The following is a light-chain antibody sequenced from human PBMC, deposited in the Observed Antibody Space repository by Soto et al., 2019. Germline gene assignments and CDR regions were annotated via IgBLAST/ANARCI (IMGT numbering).Light chain of an antibody. CDR2: AAS. CDR3: QQYADSPLT. CDR1: ESVNIRY. Sequence: EIVLTQSPGALSLSPGERATLSCRASESVNIRYLGWYQHKPGQAPRLLIYAASARAAAVPDRFTGSGSGTDFALTISRLEPEDFGVYYCQQYADSPLTSGPGTKLD. V-gene: IGKV3-20*01. J-gene: IGKJ3*01.